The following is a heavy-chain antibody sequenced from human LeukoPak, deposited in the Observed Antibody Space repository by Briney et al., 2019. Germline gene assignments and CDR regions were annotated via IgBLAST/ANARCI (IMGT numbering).Heavy chain of an antibody. J-gene: IGHJ3*02. CDR3: ATTAGYCSGGSCYRDDAFDI. CDR1: GYTLTELS. CDR2: FDPEDGET. V-gene: IGHV1-24*01. Sequence: ASVKVSCKVSGYTLTELSMHWVRQAPGKGLEWMGGFDPEDGETIYAQKFQGRVTMTGDTSTDTAYMELSSLRSEDTAVYYCATTAGYCSGGSCYRDDAFDIWGQGTMVTVSS. D-gene: IGHD2-15*01.